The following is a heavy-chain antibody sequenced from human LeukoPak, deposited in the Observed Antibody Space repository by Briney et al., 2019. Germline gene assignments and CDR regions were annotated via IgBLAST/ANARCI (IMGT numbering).Heavy chain of an antibody. CDR2: ISGGST. Sequence: PGGSLRLSCAASGFTVSSNEMSWVRQAPGKGLEWVSSISGGSTYYADSRKGRFTISRDNSKNTLYLQMNSLRAEDTAVYYCAKDGRYYYYYMDVWGKGTTVTISS. V-gene: IGHV3-38-3*01. D-gene: IGHD1-26*01. CDR1: GFTVSSNE. CDR3: AKDGRYYYYYMDV. J-gene: IGHJ6*03.